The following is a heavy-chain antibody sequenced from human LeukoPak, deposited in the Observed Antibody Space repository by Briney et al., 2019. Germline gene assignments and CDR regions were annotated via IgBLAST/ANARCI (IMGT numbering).Heavy chain of an antibody. CDR2: IYYSGST. Sequence: SETLSLTCTVSGVSISSGGYYWRWIRQHPGKGLEWIGYIYYSGSTYYNPSLKSRVTISVDTSKNQSSLKLSSVTAADTAVYYCAREVSAAGTVKWFDYWGQGTLVTVSS. D-gene: IGHD6-13*01. V-gene: IGHV4-31*03. J-gene: IGHJ4*02. CDR3: AREVSAAGTVKWFDY. CDR1: GVSISSGGYY.